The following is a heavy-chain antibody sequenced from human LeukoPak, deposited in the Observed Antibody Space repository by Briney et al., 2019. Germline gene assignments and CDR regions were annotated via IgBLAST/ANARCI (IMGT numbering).Heavy chain of an antibody. CDR2: IIPIFGTA. V-gene: IGHV1-69*01. CDR3: ARDTVEMATIRCYYYYMDV. D-gene: IGHD5-24*01. Sequence: SVTVSCKASGGTFSSYAISWVRQAPGQGLEWMGGIIPIFGTANYARKFQGRVTITADESTSTAYMELSSLRSEDTAVYYCARDTVEMATIRCYYYYMDVWGKGTTVTVSS. J-gene: IGHJ6*03. CDR1: GGTFSSYA.